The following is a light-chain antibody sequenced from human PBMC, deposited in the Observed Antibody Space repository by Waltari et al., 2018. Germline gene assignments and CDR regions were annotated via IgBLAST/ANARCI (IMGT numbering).Light chain of an antibody. Sequence: SSELTQPPSVSVSPGQTPRIPCSGDALPRQFASWYQQKPGQAPVIVIYKDTGRPSEIPERFSGSSSGTTVTLTISGVQAEDEADYYCQSADASGTYKLFGGGTKLTVL. J-gene: IGLJ2*01. V-gene: IGLV3-25*03. CDR3: QSADASGTYKL. CDR1: ALPRQF. CDR2: KDT.